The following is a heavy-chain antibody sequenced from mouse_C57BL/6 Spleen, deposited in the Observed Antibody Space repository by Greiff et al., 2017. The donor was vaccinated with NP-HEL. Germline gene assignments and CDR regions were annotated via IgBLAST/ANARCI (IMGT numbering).Heavy chain of an antibody. Sequence: QVQLQQSGPELVKPGASVKISCKASGYAFSSSWMNWVKQRPGKGLEWIGRIYPGDGDTNYNGKFKGKATLTADKSSSTAYMQLSSLTSEDSAVYFCARSIYYGPFAYWGQGTLVTVSA. CDR3: ARSIYYGPFAY. D-gene: IGHD2-1*01. V-gene: IGHV1-82*01. CDR1: GYAFSSSW. J-gene: IGHJ3*01. CDR2: IYPGDGDT.